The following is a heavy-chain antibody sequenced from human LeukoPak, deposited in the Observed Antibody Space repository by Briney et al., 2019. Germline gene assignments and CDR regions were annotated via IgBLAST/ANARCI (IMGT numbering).Heavy chain of an antibody. J-gene: IGHJ3*02. CDR2: IYYSGST. D-gene: IGHD3-10*01. Sequence: SETLSLTCTVSGGSISSSSYYWGWIRQPPGKGLEWIGSIYYSGSTYYNPSLKSRVTISVATSKKQFSLKLSSVTAADTAVYYCARIRDYSGSGSPDAFDIWGQGTMVTVSS. V-gene: IGHV4-39*01. CDR1: GGSISSSSYY. CDR3: ARIRDYSGSGSPDAFDI.